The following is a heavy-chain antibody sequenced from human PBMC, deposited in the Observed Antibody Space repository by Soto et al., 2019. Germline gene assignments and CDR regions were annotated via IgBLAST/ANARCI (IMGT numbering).Heavy chain of an antibody. CDR2: ISYDGSNK. V-gene: IGHV3-30*18. Sequence: GGSLRLSCAASGFTFSSYGMHWVRQAPGKGLEWVAVISYDGSNKYYADSVKGRFTISRDNSKNTLYLQMNSLRAEDTAVYYCAKDGPPVVGSIDYWGQGTLVTVSS. CDR3: AKDGPPVVGSIDY. CDR1: GFTFSSYG. D-gene: IGHD2-15*01. J-gene: IGHJ4*02.